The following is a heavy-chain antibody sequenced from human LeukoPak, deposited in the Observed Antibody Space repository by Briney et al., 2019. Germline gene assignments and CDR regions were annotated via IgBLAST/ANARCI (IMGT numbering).Heavy chain of an antibody. CDR2: IYYSGST. Sequence: SETLSLTCTVSGGSISSGGYSWSWIRQHPGKGLEWIGYIYYSGSTYYNPSLKSRVTISVDTSKNQFSLKLSSVTAADTAVYYCARDPVTDDYGVYWGQGALVTVSS. CDR1: GGSISSGGYS. J-gene: IGHJ4*02. V-gene: IGHV4-31*03. CDR3: ARDPVTDDYGVY. D-gene: IGHD4-17*01.